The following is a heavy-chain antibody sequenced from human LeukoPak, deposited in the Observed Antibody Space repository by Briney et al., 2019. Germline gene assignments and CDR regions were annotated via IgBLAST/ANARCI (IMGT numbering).Heavy chain of an antibody. D-gene: IGHD6-19*01. CDR2: IYTSGST. CDR1: GGSISSYY. V-gene: IGHV4-4*07. Sequence: PSETLSLTCTVSGGSISSYYWSWIRQPAGKGLEWIGRIYTSGSTNYNPSLKRRVTISVEKSKNQFSLKLSSVTAADTAVYYCARVGQWLVRGFYYYYYYMDVWGKGTTVTVSS. J-gene: IGHJ6*03. CDR3: ARVGQWLVRGFYYYYYYMDV.